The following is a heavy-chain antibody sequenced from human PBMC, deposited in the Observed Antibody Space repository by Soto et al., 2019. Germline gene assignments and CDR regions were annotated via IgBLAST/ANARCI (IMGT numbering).Heavy chain of an antibody. V-gene: IGHV1-24*01. D-gene: IGHD3-22*01. Sequence: ASVKVSCKVSGYTLTELSMHWVRQAPGKGLEWMGGFDPEDGETIYAQKFQGRVTMTEDTSTDTAYMELSSLRSEDTAVYYCATAYYYYDSSGHSYYFDYWGQGTLVTVSS. CDR1: GYTLTELS. CDR2: FDPEDGET. J-gene: IGHJ4*02. CDR3: ATAYYYYDSSGHSYYFDY.